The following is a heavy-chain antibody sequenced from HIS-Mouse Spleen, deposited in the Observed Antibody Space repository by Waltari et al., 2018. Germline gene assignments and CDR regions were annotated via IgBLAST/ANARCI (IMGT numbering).Heavy chain of an antibody. CDR2: IIPIFGTA. Sequence: QVQLVQSGAEVNKTGSAVKVSCKASGCTFGSYANRRVRRAPGQGLEWVGWIIPIFGTANSAQKFQGRVTITADESTSTAYMELSSLRSEDTAVYYCARRGATGGYGMDVWGQGTTVTVSS. CDR3: ARRGATGGYGMDV. J-gene: IGHJ6*02. D-gene: IGHD7-27*01. V-gene: IGHV1-69*01. CDR1: GCTFGSYA.